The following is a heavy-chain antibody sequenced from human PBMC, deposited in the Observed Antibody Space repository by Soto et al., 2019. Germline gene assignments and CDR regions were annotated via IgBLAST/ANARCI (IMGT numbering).Heavy chain of an antibody. CDR1: GFTFSDYY. D-gene: IGHD3-10*01. V-gene: IGHV3-11*01. CDR2: ISSSGSTI. J-gene: IGHJ6*04. Sequence: GWSLRLSCAASGFTFSDYYMSLIRQAPGKGLGWVSYISSSGSTIYYADSVKGRFTISRDNAKNSLYLQMNSLRAEDTAVYYCARDAKVPSSISGSTHYYYYGMEVWGKGTKVTVSS. CDR3: ARDAKVPSSISGSTHYYYYGMEV.